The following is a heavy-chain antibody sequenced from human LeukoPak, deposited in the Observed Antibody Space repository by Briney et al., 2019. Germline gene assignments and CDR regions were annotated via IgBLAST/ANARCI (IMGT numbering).Heavy chain of an antibody. D-gene: IGHD3-10*01. CDR2: ISYDGSNK. J-gene: IGHJ4*02. Sequence: PGGSLRLSCAASGFTFSSYGMHWVRQAPGKGLEWVAVISYDGSNKYYADSVKGRFTISRDNSKNTLYLQMNSLRAEDTAVYYCAKDLRGVLYYFDCWGQGTLVTVSS. V-gene: IGHV3-30*18. CDR3: AKDLRGVLYYFDC. CDR1: GFTFSSYG.